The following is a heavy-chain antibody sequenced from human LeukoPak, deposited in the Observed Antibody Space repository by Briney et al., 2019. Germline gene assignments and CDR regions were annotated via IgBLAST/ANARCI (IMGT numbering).Heavy chain of an antibody. V-gene: IGHV4-61*05. D-gene: IGHD6-6*01. CDR1: GGSISSSSYY. CDR3: ARSGQLGRNYYYYYYMDV. Sequence: SETLSLTCTVSGGSISSSSYYWSWIRQPPGKGLEWIGYIYYSGSTNYNPSLKSRVTISVDTSKNQFSLKLRSVTAADTAVYYCARSGQLGRNYYYYYYMDVWGKGTTVTVSS. CDR2: IYYSGST. J-gene: IGHJ6*03.